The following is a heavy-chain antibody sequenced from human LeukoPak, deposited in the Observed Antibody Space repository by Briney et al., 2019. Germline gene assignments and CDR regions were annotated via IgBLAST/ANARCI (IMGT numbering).Heavy chain of an antibody. CDR1: VFTFDDYG. CDR2: IYSGGST. Sequence: GGSLRLSCAASVFTFDDYGMIWVRQAPGRGLEWVSVIYSGGSTYYADSVKGRFTISRDNSKNTLYLQMNSLSAEDTAVYYCARDRSGDDDFWSGYYTNYFDPWGREPWSPSPQ. D-gene: IGHD3-3*01. V-gene: IGHV3-66*01. CDR3: ARDRSGDDDFWSGYYTNYFDP. J-gene: IGHJ5*02.